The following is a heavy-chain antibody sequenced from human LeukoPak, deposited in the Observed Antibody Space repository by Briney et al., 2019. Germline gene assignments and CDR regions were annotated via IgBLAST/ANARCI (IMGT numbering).Heavy chain of an antibody. D-gene: IGHD3-22*01. CDR3: ARGRGVVVRDWFDS. V-gene: IGHV4-59*12. CDR1: GGSISSYY. CDR2: IYYSGST. Sequence: SETLSLTCTVSGGSISSYYWSWIRQPPGKGLEWIGYIYYSGSTNYNPSLKSRVTISVDTSKNQFSLELRSVTAADTAVYYCARGRGVVVRDWFDSWGQGTLVTVSS. J-gene: IGHJ5*01.